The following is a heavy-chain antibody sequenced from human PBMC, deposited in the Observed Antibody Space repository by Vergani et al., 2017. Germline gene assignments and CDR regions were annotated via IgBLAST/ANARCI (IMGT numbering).Heavy chain of an antibody. V-gene: IGHV3-7*01. CDR1: GFTFSSYW. Sequence: EVQLVESGGGLVQPGGSLRLSCAASGFTFSSYWMSWVRQAPGKGLEWVANIKQDGSEKYYVDSVKGRFTISRDNAKNSLYLQMNSLRAEDTAVYYCARSPDESYYDSSGNDAFDIWGQGTMVTVSS. CDR2: IKQDGSEK. D-gene: IGHD3-22*01. J-gene: IGHJ3*02. CDR3: ARSPDESYYDSSGNDAFDI.